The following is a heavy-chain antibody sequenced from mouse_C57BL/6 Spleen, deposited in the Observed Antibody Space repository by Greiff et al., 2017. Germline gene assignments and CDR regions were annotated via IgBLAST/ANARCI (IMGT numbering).Heavy chain of an antibody. V-gene: IGHV5-17*01. CDR2: ISSGSSTI. CDR1: GFTFSDYG. J-gene: IGHJ4*01. Sequence: EVHLVESGGGLVKPGGSLKLSCAASGFTFSDYGMHWVRQAPEKGLEWVAYISSGSSTIYYADTVKGRFTISRDNAKNTLFLQMTSLRSEDTAMYYCARNGYGDAMDYWGQGTSVTVSS. D-gene: IGHD2-2*01. CDR3: ARNGYGDAMDY.